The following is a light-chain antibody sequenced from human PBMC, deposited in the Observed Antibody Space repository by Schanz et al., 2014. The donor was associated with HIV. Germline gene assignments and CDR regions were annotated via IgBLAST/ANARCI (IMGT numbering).Light chain of an antibody. V-gene: IGKV1-5*03. CDR2: MTS. J-gene: IGKJ2*01. CDR1: QSVSPW. CDR3: EQYKTSSSSSPYT. Sequence: DIQMTQSPSTLSASVGDRVTITCRASQSVSPWLAWYQQKPGRAPNLLIYMTSNLESGVPSRFSGSGSGTEFTLTISSLQPDDLGTYYCEQYKTSSSSSPYTFGQGTKVEIK.